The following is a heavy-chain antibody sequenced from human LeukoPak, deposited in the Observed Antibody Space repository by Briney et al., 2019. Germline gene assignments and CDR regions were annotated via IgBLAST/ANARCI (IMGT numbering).Heavy chain of an antibody. J-gene: IGHJ4*02. V-gene: IGHV1-18*01. Sequence: ASVKVSCKASGYTFTSYGISWVRQAPGQGLEWMGWISAYNGYTNYAQKLQGRVTMTTDTSTSTAYMELRSLRSDDTAVYYCARENSSGWFLPSFDYWGQGTLVTVSS. D-gene: IGHD6-19*01. CDR3: ARENSSGWFLPSFDY. CDR2: ISAYNGYT. CDR1: GYTFTSYG.